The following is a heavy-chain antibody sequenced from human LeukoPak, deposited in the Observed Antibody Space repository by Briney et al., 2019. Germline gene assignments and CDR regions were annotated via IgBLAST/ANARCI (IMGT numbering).Heavy chain of an antibody. D-gene: IGHD1-26*01. V-gene: IGHV4-61*02. CDR3: ARDGGSYSLDY. CDR2: VYTSGST. Sequence: SQTLSLTCTVSGGSISSGSHYWSWIRQPAGKALEWIGRVYTSGSTDYNPSLKSRVAISVDTSKNQFSLKLSSVTAADTAIYYCARDGGSYSLDYWGRGTLVTVSS. CDR1: GGSISSGSHY. J-gene: IGHJ4*02.